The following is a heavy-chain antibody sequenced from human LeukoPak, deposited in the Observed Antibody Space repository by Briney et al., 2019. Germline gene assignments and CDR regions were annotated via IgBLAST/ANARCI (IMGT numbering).Heavy chain of an antibody. Sequence: SVKVSCKASGGTFSSYAISWVRQAPGQGLEWMGGIIPISGTANYAQKFQGRVTITADESTSTAYMELSSLRSEDTAVYYCARDLDYGDYGYAFDIWGQGTMVTVSS. V-gene: IGHV1-69*13. D-gene: IGHD4-17*01. CDR3: ARDLDYGDYGYAFDI. CDR2: IIPISGTA. CDR1: GGTFSSYA. J-gene: IGHJ3*02.